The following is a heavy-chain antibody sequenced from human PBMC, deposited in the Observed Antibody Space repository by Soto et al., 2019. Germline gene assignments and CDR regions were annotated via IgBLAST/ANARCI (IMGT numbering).Heavy chain of an antibody. CDR3: ARDLGGGLFDP. V-gene: IGHV1-18*01. CDR2: IIAYNGNT. Sequence: QVQLVQSVAEVKKPGASVKVSCKASGYTFSSYAISWVRQAPGQVLEWMGWIIAYNGNTNYAKTLHVRVTMTTDTSTSTAYMELRSLRSDDTAVYYCARDLGGGLFDPWGQGTLVTVSA. J-gene: IGHJ5*02. D-gene: IGHD3-16*01. CDR1: GYTFSSYA.